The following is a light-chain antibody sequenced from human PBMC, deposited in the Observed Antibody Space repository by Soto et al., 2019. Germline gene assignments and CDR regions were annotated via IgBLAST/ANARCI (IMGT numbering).Light chain of an antibody. CDR1: SSDIGGYDY. CDR3: SSYASGSYHVV. V-gene: IGLV2-14*01. J-gene: IGLJ2*01. CDR2: DVN. Sequence: QSVLTQPASVSGSPGQSITLSCTGTSSDIGGYDYVSWYQRHPGKAPKLIIYDVNNRPSGVSNRFSGSKSGNTASLTISGRQAADEADDYCSSYASGSYHVVFGGGTKVTVL.